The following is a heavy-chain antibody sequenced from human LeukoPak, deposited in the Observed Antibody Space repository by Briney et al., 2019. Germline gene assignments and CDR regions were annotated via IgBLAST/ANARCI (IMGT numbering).Heavy chain of an antibody. CDR3: ARYYCSGGSCYSYYYYYMDV. Sequence: SETLSLTSTVSGGSISRGDYYWSWIRQPPGKGLEWVGYIYYSGSTYYNPSLKSRVTISVDTSKNQFSLKLSSVTAADTAVYYCARYYCSGGSCYSYYYYYMDVWGKGTTVTVSS. CDR1: GGSISRGDYY. CDR2: IYYSGST. V-gene: IGHV4-30-4*08. J-gene: IGHJ6*03. D-gene: IGHD2-15*01.